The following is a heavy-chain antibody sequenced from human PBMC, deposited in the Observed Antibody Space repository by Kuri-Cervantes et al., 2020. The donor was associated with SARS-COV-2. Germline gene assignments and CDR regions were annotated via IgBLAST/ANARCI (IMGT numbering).Heavy chain of an antibody. CDR1: GYTFTGYY. J-gene: IGHJ5*02. CDR3: ATSPPIVGASNWFDP. Sequence: VKVSCKASGYTFTGYYMHWVRQAPGQRLEWMGWSNAGNGNTKYSQEFQGRVTITRDTSASTAYMELSSLRSEDMAVYYCATSPPIVGASNWFDPWGQGTLVTVSS. CDR2: SNAGNGNT. D-gene: IGHD1-26*01. V-gene: IGHV1-3*02.